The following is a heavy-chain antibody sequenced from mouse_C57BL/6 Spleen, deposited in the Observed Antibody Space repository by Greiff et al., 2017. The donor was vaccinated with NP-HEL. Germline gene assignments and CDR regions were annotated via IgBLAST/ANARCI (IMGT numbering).Heavy chain of an antibody. V-gene: IGHV1-42*01. CDR1: GYSFTGYY. CDR2: INPSTGGT. Sequence: VQLQQSGPELVKPGASVKISCKASGYSFTGYYMNWVKQSPEKSLEWIGEINPSTGGTTYNQKFKAKATLTVDKSSSTAYMQLKSLTSEDSAVYYCARGDYGYYYAMDYWGQGTSVTVSS. D-gene: IGHD1-1*01. J-gene: IGHJ4*01. CDR3: ARGDYGYYYAMDY.